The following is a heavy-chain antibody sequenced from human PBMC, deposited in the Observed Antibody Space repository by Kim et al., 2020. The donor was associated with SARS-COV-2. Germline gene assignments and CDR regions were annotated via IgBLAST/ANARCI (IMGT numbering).Heavy chain of an antibody. CDR2: ISYDGSNK. Sequence: GGSLRLSCAASGFTFSSYAMHWVRQAPGKGLEWVAVISYDGSNKYYADSVKGRFTISRDNSKNTLYLQMNSLRAEDTAVYYCARDMEGDDISSRWFDPWGQGTLVTVSS. CDR1: GFTFSSYA. J-gene: IGHJ5*02. V-gene: IGHV3-30-3*01. CDR3: ARDMEGDDISSRWFDP. D-gene: IGHD3-9*01.